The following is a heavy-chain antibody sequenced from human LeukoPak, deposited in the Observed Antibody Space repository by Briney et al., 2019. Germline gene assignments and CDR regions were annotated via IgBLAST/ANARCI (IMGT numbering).Heavy chain of an antibody. V-gene: IGHV3-30-3*01. J-gene: IGHJ5*02. D-gene: IGHD6-13*01. CDR2: ISYDGSNK. CDR1: GFTFSSYA. Sequence: PGGSLRLSCAASGFTFSSYAMHWVRQAPGKGLEWVAVISYDGSNKYYADSVKGRFTISRDNSKNTLYLQMNSLRAEDTAVYYCAREKRYSKNWFDPWGQGTLVTVSS. CDR3: AREKRYSKNWFDP.